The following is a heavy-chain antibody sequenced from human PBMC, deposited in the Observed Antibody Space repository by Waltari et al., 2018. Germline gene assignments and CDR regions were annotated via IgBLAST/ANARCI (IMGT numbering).Heavy chain of an antibody. CDR1: GDSITSYY. CDR3: ARGNAFDF. Sequence: QVQLQESGPGLVKPSETLSLTCTVSGDSITSYYWNWIRQPPGKGLEWIAYIYHSGRTTYNPSLKRRVTLSIDMSKNQFSLNLTSVTAADTAVYYCARGNAFDFWGQGTLVTVSS. CDR2: IYHSGRT. J-gene: IGHJ3*01. V-gene: IGHV4-59*01.